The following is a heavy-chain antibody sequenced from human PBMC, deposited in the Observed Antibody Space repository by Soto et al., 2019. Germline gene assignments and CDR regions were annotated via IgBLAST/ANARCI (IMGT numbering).Heavy chain of an antibody. CDR3: ARHLRGIGWFDP. CDR2: ISAYNGNT. CDR1: GYTFTSYG. D-gene: IGHD2-15*01. Sequence: ASVKVSCKASGYTFTSYGISWVRQAPGQGLEWMGWISAYNGNTNYAQKLQGRVTMTTDTSTSTAYMELSSLRSEDTAVYYCARHLRGIGWFDPWGQGTLVTVSS. V-gene: IGHV1-18*01. J-gene: IGHJ5*02.